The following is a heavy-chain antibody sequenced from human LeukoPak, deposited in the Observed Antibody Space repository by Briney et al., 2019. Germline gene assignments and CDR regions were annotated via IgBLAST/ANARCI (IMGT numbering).Heavy chain of an antibody. J-gene: IGHJ4*02. V-gene: IGHV3-49*03. Sequence: GGSLRLSCTASGFTFGDYAMSWFRQAPGKGLEWVGFIRSKTDGGTTDYAAPVKGRFTISRDDSKNTLYLQMNSLKTEDTAVYYCTTVQWPDYWGQGTLVTVSS. CDR2: IRSKTDGGTT. CDR3: TTVQWPDY. CDR1: GFTFGDYA. D-gene: IGHD6-19*01.